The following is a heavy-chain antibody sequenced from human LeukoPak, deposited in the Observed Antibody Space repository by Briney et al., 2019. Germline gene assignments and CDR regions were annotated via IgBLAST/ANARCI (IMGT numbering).Heavy chain of an antibody. CDR1: GFTFSKYA. CDR3: AQSTYYQFGMDV. Sequence: GGSLRLSCAASGFTFSKYAMGWVRQAPGKGLEWVSAISGSGGSTYYADSVKGRFTISRDNSKNTLYLQMNSLRAEDTAEYYCAQSTYYQFGMDVWSQGTTVTVSS. V-gene: IGHV3-23*01. CDR2: ISGSGGST. J-gene: IGHJ6*02.